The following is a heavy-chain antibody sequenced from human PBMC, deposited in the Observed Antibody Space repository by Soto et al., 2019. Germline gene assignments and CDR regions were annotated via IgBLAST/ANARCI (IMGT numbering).Heavy chain of an antibody. Sequence: ASVKVSCKASGYTFTSYGISWVRQAPGQGLEWMGWISAYNGNTNYAQKLQGRVTMTTDTSTSTAYTELRSLRSDDTAVYYCARVSYDSSGYYLTRPFDYWGQGTLVTVSS. CDR1: GYTFTSYG. CDR2: ISAYNGNT. V-gene: IGHV1-18*01. CDR3: ARVSYDSSGYYLTRPFDY. J-gene: IGHJ4*02. D-gene: IGHD3-22*01.